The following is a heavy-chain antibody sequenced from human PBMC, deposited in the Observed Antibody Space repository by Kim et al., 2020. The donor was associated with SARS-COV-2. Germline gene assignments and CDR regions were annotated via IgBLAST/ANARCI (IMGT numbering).Heavy chain of an antibody. Sequence: SETLSLTCTVSGYSISSGYYWGWIRQPPGKGLEWIGSIYHSGSTYYNPSLKSRVTISVDTSKNQFSLKLSSVTAADTAVYYCARDFSYGSGSYYMGGWFDPWGQGTLVTVSS. D-gene: IGHD3-10*01. CDR3: ARDFSYGSGSYYMGGWFDP. V-gene: IGHV4-38-2*02. CDR1: GYSISSGYY. CDR2: IYHSGST. J-gene: IGHJ5*02.